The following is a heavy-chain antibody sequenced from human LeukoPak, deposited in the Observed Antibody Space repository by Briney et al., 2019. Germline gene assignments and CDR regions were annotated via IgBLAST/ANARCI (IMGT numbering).Heavy chain of an antibody. CDR1: GFTFSSYA. V-gene: IGHV3-23*01. J-gene: IGHJ6*02. CDR3: AKYPFSDPGYYYYYGMDV. Sequence: GGSLRLSCAASGFTFSSYAMSWVRQAPGKGLEWVSAISGSGGSTYYADSVKGRFTISRDNSKNTLYLQMNSLRAEDTAVYYCAKYPFSDPGYYYYYGMDVWGQGTTVTVSS. CDR2: ISGSGGST.